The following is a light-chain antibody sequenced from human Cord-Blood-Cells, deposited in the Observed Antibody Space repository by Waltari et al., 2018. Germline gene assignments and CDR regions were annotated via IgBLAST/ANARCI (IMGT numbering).Light chain of an antibody. J-gene: IGLJ3*02. V-gene: IGLV2-8*01. CDR3: SSYAGSNNWV. Sequence: QSALTQPPSASGSPGQSVTISCTGTSSDVGGYNYVSWYQQHPGKAPKLLIYEVSKQPSGVPDRSSGSKAGNTASLTVSGLQAEDEADYYCSSYAGSNNWVFGGGTKLTVL. CDR1: SSDVGGYNY. CDR2: EVS.